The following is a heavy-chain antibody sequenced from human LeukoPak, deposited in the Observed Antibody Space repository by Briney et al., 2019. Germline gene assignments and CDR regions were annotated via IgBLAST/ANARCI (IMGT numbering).Heavy chain of an antibody. CDR3: ARGRARDGSFPWLDS. J-gene: IGHJ5*01. CDR1: GDSIGSYY. Sequence: TSETLSLTCSVSGDSIGSYYWTWIRQSPGKGLEWIGYIFYSGSTDYSPSLKSRVTISVDTSNNQFSLQLRSVTAADTANYYCARGRARDGSFPWLDSWGQGNLVVVS. CDR2: IFYSGST. V-gene: IGHV4-59*01. D-gene: IGHD3-10*01.